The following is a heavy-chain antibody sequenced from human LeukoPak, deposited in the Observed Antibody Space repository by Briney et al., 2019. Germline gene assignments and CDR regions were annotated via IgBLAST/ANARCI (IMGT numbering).Heavy chain of an antibody. CDR3: AKDSGYSGYGRSPFDY. V-gene: IGHV3-9*01. Sequence: GGSLRLPCAASGFTFDDYAMHWVRQAPGKGLEWVSGISWNSGSIGYADSVKGRFTISRDNAKNSLYLQMNSLRAEDTALYYCAKDSGYSGYGRSPFDYWGQGTLVTVSS. J-gene: IGHJ4*02. D-gene: IGHD5-12*01. CDR2: ISWNSGSI. CDR1: GFTFDDYA.